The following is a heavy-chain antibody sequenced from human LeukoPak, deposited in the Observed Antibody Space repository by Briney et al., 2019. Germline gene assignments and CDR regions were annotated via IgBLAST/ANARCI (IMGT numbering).Heavy chain of an antibody. CDR1: GFSLSNYW. Sequence: GGSLRLSCAASGFSLSNYWMNWVRQAPGKGLEWVANIKQDGSEKNYVDSVRGRFSISRDNAKNSLILQMNSLRDEDTAVYYCAKHIAYSSSCLTDWGQGTLVTVSS. J-gene: IGHJ4*02. D-gene: IGHD6-13*01. V-gene: IGHV3-7*01. CDR2: IKQDGSEK. CDR3: AKHIAYSSSCLTD.